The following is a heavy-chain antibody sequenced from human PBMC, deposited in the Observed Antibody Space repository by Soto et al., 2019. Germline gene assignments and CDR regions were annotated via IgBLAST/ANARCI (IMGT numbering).Heavy chain of an antibody. CDR3: AAATTWNFHFHY. V-gene: IGHV3-33*08. CDR2: IWYDGSNR. CDR1: GFTIRTPG. D-gene: IGHD1-7*01. Sequence: QVQLVESGGGLVQPGTSLGLSFSAAGFTIRTPGMHWVRQAPGKGLGWVANIWYDGSNRFYADSVKGRFTISKDNSKNTLYLQMSSLRAEDTAVYYCAAATTWNFHFHYWGQGTQVTVSS. J-gene: IGHJ4*02.